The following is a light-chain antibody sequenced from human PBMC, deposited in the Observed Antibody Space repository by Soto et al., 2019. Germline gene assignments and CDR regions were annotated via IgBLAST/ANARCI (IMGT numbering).Light chain of an antibody. J-gene: IGKJ1*01. CDR3: QQYKNWHPTMA. Sequence: DIVMTQSPATLSVSPGESATLSCRASQGVRSDLAWYQQRPGQAPRLLIYGATTRATGIPARFRGSGSETEFRLTISSLQSEDVATYYCQQYKNWHPTMAFGQGTKVEI. CDR1: QGVRSD. CDR2: GAT. V-gene: IGKV3-15*01.